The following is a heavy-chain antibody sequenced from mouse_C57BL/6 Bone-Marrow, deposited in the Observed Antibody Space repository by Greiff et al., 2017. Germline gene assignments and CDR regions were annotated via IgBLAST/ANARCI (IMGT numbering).Heavy chain of an antibody. CDR1: GFTFSSYG. J-gene: IGHJ2*01. V-gene: IGHV5-6*01. CDR3: ARHDAGDYFDY. CDR2: IGSGGSYT. Sequence: EVQLVESGGDLVKPGGSLKLSCAASGFTFSSYGMSWVRQTPDKRLEWVATIGSGGSYTYYPDSVKGRFTISRDNAKNTLYLQMSSLKSEDTAMYYCARHDAGDYFDYWGQGTTLTVSS.